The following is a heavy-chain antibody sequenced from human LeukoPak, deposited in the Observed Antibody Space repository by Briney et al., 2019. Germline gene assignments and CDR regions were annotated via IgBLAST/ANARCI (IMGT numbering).Heavy chain of an antibody. CDR2: ISGSSDYI. CDR3: VRDRGWLRLEYYFDY. V-gene: IGHV3-21*01. Sequence: GGSLRLSCAASGFTFSSYSMNWVRQAPGKGLAWVSSISGSSDYIYYADSVKGRFTISRDNAKNSLYLQMHSLRAEDTAVYYCVRDRGWLRLEYYFDYWGQGTLVTVSS. CDR1: GFTFSSYS. D-gene: IGHD5-12*01. J-gene: IGHJ4*02.